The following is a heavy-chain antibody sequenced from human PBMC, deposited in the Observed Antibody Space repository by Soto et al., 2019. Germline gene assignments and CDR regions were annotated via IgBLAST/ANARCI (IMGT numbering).Heavy chain of an antibody. V-gene: IGHV3-30-3*01. Sequence: GGSLRLSCAASGSTFSSYAMHWVRQAPGKGLEWVAVISYDGSNKYYADSVKGRFTISRDNSKNTLYLQMNSLRAEDTAVYYCAREEYSSSWYGVDYYGMDVWGQGTTVTVSS. CDR2: ISYDGSNK. CDR3: AREEYSSSWYGVDYYGMDV. CDR1: GSTFSSYA. D-gene: IGHD6-13*01. J-gene: IGHJ6*02.